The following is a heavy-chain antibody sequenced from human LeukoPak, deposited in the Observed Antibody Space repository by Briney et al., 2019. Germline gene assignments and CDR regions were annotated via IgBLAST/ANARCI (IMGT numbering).Heavy chain of an antibody. J-gene: IGHJ4*02. Sequence: ASVKVSCKASGYTFTSYDINWVRQATGQGLEWMGWMNPNSGNTGYAQKFQGRVTITRNTSISTAYMELSSLRSEDTAVYYCARGHDGSYPIDYWGQGTLVTVSS. CDR1: GYTFTSYD. V-gene: IGHV1-8*03. D-gene: IGHD1-26*01. CDR3: ARGHDGSYPIDY. CDR2: MNPNSGNT.